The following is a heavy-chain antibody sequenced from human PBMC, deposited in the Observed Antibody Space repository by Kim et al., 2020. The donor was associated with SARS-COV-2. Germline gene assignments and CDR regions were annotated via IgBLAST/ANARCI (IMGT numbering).Heavy chain of an antibody. Sequence: SETLSLTCAVSGGSISSSNWWSWVRQPPGKGLEWIGEIYHSGSTNYNPSLKSRVTISVDKSKNQFSLELSSVTAADTAVYYCARASHSSSCGVCYYYYYYVDVWGEGATVTVSS. CDR3: ARASHSSSCGVCYYYYYYVDV. D-gene: IGHD6-13*01. V-gene: IGHV4-4*02. J-gene: IGHJ6*03. CDR1: GGSISSSNW. CDR2: IYHSGST.